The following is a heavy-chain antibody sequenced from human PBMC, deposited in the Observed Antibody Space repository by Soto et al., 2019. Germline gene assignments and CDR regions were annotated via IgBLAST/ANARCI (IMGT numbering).Heavy chain of an antibody. V-gene: IGHV3-30*18. J-gene: IGHJ6*02. Sequence: GGSLRLSCAASGFTFSSYGMHWVRQAPGKGLEWVAVISYDGSNKYYADSVKGRFTISRDNSKNTLYLQMNSLRAEDTAVYYCAKDTDYGGMDVWGQGTTVTVSS. CDR1: GFTFSSYG. CDR3: AKDTDYGGMDV. D-gene: IGHD3-10*01. CDR2: ISYDGSNK.